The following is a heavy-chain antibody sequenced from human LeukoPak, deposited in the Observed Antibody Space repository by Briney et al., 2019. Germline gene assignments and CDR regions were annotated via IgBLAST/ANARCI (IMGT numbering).Heavy chain of an antibody. CDR1: GYSIRSGFY. Sequence: PSETLSLTCTVSGYSIRSGFYWGWIRQPPGKGLEWIGNIYHSGITYYTPSLKSRVTISVDTSKNQFYLKLSSVTAADTAVYYCARGAYYYGSGSYYTNWGQGTLVTVSS. CDR3: ARGAYYYGSGSYYTN. CDR2: IYHSGIT. D-gene: IGHD3-10*01. V-gene: IGHV4-38-2*02. J-gene: IGHJ4*02.